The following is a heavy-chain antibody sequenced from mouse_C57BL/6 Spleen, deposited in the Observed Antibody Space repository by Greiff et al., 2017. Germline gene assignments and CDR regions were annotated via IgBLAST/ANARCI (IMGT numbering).Heavy chain of an antibody. V-gene: IGHV1-55*01. D-gene: IGHD2-5*01. CDR1: GYTFTSYW. Sequence: QVQLQQPGAELVKPGASVKMSCKASGYTFTSYWIPWVKQRPGQGLGWIGDIYPGSGSTNYNEKFKSKATLTVDTSSSTAYMQLSGLTSEDSAVYDCASASYRNYGAYWGQGTLVTVSA. CDR2: IYPGSGST. J-gene: IGHJ3*01. CDR3: ASASYRNYGAY.